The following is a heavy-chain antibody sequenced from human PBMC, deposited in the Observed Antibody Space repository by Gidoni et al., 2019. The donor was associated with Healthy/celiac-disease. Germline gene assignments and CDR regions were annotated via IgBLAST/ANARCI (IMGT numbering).Heavy chain of an antibody. Sequence: QVQLVESGGGVVQPGRSLRLSCAASGFTFSSYAMHWVRQAPGKGLEWVAVISYDGSNKYYADSVKGRFTISRDNSKNTLYLQMNSLRAEDTAVYYCARDFPAAQGYCSSTSCFNYYYGMDVWGQGTTVTVSS. D-gene: IGHD2-2*01. CDR2: ISYDGSNK. CDR3: ARDFPAAQGYCSSTSCFNYYYGMDV. CDR1: GFTFSSYA. J-gene: IGHJ6*02. V-gene: IGHV3-30-3*01.